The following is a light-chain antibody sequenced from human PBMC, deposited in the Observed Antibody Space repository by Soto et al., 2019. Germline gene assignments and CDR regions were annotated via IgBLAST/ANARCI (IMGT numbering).Light chain of an antibody. J-gene: IGLJ3*02. Sequence: QSVLTQPPSVSGAPGQRVTISCTGSSSNIGNNYVSWYQQLPGTAPKLLIYDNNKRPSGIPDRFSGSKSGTSATLGITGLQAGDEAYYYCGTWDSSLTVWVFGGGTKLTVL. CDR1: SSNIGNNY. CDR2: DNN. CDR3: GTWDSSLTVWV. V-gene: IGLV1-51*01.